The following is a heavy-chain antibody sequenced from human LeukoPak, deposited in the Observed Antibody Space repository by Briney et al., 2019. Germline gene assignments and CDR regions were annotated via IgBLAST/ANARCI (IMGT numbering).Heavy chain of an antibody. V-gene: IGHV4-39*01. J-gene: IGHJ4*02. CDR2: IYYSGST. Sequence: SETLSLTCTVSGGSIISVSYFWGWIRQPPGKGLEWIGSIYYSGSTYYNPSLKSRVTISVDTSRSQFSLKLSSVTAADTAVYYCVHGSGSFRYYLDYWGQGTLVTVSS. D-gene: IGHD3-10*01. CDR1: GGSIISVSYF. CDR3: VHGSGSFRYYLDY.